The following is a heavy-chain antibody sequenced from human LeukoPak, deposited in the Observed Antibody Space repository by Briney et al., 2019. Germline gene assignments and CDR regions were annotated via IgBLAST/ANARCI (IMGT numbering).Heavy chain of an antibody. CDR3: SRIFYHGSTGYYPDH. Sequence: GGSLRLSCAVSGFTFSDHHMDWVRQAPGKGLEWIGRSKKKANAYNTVYAASVKGRFTFSRDEPKNSMYLEMDSLKDEDTAVYYCSRIFYHGSTGYYPDHWGQGTLVTVSS. CDR1: GFTFSDHH. V-gene: IGHV3-72*01. J-gene: IGHJ4*02. D-gene: IGHD3-9*01. CDR2: SKKKANAYNT.